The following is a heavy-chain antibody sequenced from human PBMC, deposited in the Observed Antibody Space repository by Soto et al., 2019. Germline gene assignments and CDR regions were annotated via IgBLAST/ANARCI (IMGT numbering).Heavy chain of an antibody. CDR1: GGSISSYY. J-gene: IGHJ6*02. V-gene: IGHV4-4*07. CDR2: IYTSGST. Sequence: KSSETLSLTCTVSGGSISSYYWSWIRQPAGKGLEWIGRIYTSGSTNYNPSLKSRVTMSVDTSKNQFSLKLSSVTAADTAVYYCAMGFEGCSSTSCYPRRWNYYYGMDVWGQGTTVTVSS. CDR3: AMGFEGCSSTSCYPRRWNYYYGMDV. D-gene: IGHD2-2*01.